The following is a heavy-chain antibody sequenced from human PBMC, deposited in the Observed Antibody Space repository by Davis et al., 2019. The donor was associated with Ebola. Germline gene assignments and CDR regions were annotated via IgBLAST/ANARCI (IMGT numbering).Heavy chain of an antibody. CDR2: IIPILGIA. CDR1: GGTFSSYA. J-gene: IGHJ1*01. V-gene: IGHV1-69*10. CDR3: ARGGTTYGSGILQH. D-gene: IGHD3-10*01. Sequence: SSVTVSCKASGGTFSSYAVSWVRQAPGQGLEWMGGIIPILGIANYAQKFQGRVTITADKSTSTAYMELSSLRSEDTAVYYCARGGTTYGSGILQHWGQGTLVTVSS.